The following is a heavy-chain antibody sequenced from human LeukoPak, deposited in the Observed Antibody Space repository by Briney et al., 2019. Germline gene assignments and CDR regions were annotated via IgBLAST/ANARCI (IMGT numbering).Heavy chain of an antibody. CDR1: DGSISSSSYY. V-gene: IGHV4-39*07. CDR3: ARLAGRWNYPHFDY. J-gene: IGHJ4*02. D-gene: IGHD1-7*01. CDR2: TYYSGST. Sequence: SETLSLTCTVSDGSISSSSYYWGWIRQPPGKGLEWIGSTYYSGSTYSNPSFKSRVTISVDTSKNQFSLKLSSVTAADTAVYYCARLAGRWNYPHFDYWGQGTLVTVSS.